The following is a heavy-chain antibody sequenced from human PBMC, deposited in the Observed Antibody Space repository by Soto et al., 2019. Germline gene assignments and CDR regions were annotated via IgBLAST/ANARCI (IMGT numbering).Heavy chain of an antibody. V-gene: IGHV3-48*03. CDR3: ARGGQQLVRRWLDP. CDR1: GFTFSSYE. CDR2: ISSSGSTI. D-gene: IGHD6-13*01. Sequence: EVQLVESGGGLVQPGGSLRLSCAASGFTFSSYEMNWVRQAPGKGLEWVSYISSSGSTIYYADSVKGRFTISRDNAKNSLYLQMNSLRAEDTAVYYCARGGQQLVRRWLDPWGQGTLVTVSS. J-gene: IGHJ5*02.